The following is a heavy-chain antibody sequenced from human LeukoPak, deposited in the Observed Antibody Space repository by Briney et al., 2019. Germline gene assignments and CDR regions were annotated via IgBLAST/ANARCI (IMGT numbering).Heavy chain of an antibody. V-gene: IGHV4-4*07. CDR3: ARGQWQIDY. J-gene: IGHJ4*02. CDR2: IDTSGST. CDR1: GVSISHYY. D-gene: IGHD6-19*01. Sequence: SETLSLTCTVSGVSISHYYWTWIRQPAGGGLEWSGRIDTSGSTNYNPSLESRVTMSSDTSNNQFSLNLMSVAAADTAVYYCARGQWQIDYWGQGVLVTVSP.